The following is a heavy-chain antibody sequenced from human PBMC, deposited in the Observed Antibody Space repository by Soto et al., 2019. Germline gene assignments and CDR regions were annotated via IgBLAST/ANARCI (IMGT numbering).Heavy chain of an antibody. CDR3: AKKVNSGSGSQFFDY. D-gene: IGHD3-10*01. CDR1: GFTFSSYS. CDR2: FRSGGDDDTT. Sequence: GGSLRLSCAASGFTFSSYSMSWVRQAPGKGLEWVSGFRSGGDDDTTYYADSVRGRFTISRDNSKNTLFLQMNSLRVEDTAIYYCAKKVNSGSGSQFFDYWGQGTLVTAPQ. V-gene: IGHV3-23*01. J-gene: IGHJ4*02.